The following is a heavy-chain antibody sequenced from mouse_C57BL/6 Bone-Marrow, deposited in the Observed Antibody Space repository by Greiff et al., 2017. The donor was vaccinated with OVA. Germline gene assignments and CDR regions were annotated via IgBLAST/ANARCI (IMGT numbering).Heavy chain of an antibody. V-gene: IGHV1-80*01. D-gene: IGHD2-4*01. Sequence: QVQLHQSGAELVKPGASVKISCKASGYAFSSYWMNWVKQRPGKGLEWIGQIYPGDGDTNYNGKFKGKATLTADKSSSTAYMQLSSLTSEDSAVYFCARDSTMITFHFDYWGQGTTLTVSS. J-gene: IGHJ2*01. CDR3: ARDSTMITFHFDY. CDR2: IYPGDGDT. CDR1: GYAFSSYW.